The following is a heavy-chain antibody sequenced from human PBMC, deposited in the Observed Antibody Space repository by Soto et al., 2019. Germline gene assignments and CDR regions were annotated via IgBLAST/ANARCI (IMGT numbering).Heavy chain of an antibody. J-gene: IGHJ4*02. CDR2: ISDQNGNT. V-gene: IGHV1-18*01. Sequence: QVHLVQSGAEVKKPGASVKVSCKGSGYAFTTYGITWVRQAPGQGLEWMGWISDQNGNTNYAQKLQGRVTVTRDTSTSTAYMELRSLRSDDTAVYYCARGRYGDYWGQGALVTVSS. CDR3: ARGRYGDY. CDR1: GYAFTTYG. D-gene: IGHD1-1*01.